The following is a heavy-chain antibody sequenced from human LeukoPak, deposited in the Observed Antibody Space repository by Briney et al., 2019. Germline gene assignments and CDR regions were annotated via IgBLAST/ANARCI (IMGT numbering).Heavy chain of an antibody. CDR1: GFSFSSYA. CDR3: ARGGYSYGLSYAFDI. CDR2: ISYDGSNK. D-gene: IGHD5-18*01. J-gene: IGHJ3*02. V-gene: IGHV3-30*04. Sequence: PGGSLRLSCAASGFSFSSYAMHWVRQAPGKGLEWVAVISYDGSNKYYADSVKGRFTISRDNSKNTLYLQMNSLRAEDTAVYYCARGGYSYGLSYAFDIWGQGTMVTVSS.